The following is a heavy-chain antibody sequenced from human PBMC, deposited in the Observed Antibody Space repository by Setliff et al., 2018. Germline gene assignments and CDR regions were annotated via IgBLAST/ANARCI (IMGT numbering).Heavy chain of an antibody. V-gene: IGHV3-7*01. D-gene: IGHD6-13*01. J-gene: IGHJ4*02. CDR2: INQDGSGK. CDR3: ARVGVGSAAGAFEY. CDR1: GFTFSSFW. Sequence: LRLSCAASGFTFSSFWMSWVRQSPGKGLEWVANINQDGSGKYYVDSVKGRFTISRDNAKNSLSLQMNSLRAEDTSVYYCARVGVGSAAGAFEYWGQGILVTVSS.